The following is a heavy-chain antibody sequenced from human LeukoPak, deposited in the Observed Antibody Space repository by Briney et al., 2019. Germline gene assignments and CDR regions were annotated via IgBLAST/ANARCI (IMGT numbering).Heavy chain of an antibody. Sequence: SETLSLTCTVSGGSISSYYWSWIRQPAGKGLEWIGRIFTSGSTNYNPSLKGRLTMSVDTSKNQFSLKLSSVTAADTAVYYCARGVQDTAMVYFDYWGQGTLVTVSS. D-gene: IGHD5-18*01. CDR1: GGSISSYY. CDR3: ARGVQDTAMVYFDY. J-gene: IGHJ4*02. V-gene: IGHV4-4*07. CDR2: IFTSGST.